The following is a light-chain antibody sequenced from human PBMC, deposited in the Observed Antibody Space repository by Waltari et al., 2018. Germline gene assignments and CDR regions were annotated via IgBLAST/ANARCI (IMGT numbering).Light chain of an antibody. Sequence: VVLTQSPVTLSLSPGETATLSCRASQTIGTYLALYQHKLGQSPRLLIYDASTRATGIPARFSGSGSGTDFTLTISGLEAEDSAFYYCQQRYNWPPLTFGGGTKVQTK. CDR1: QTIGTY. V-gene: IGKV3-11*01. J-gene: IGKJ4*01. CDR2: DAS. CDR3: QQRYNWPPLT.